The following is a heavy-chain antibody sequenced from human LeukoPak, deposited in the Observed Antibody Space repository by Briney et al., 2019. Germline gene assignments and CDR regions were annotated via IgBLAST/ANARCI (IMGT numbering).Heavy chain of an antibody. D-gene: IGHD3-10*01. Sequence: SVKVSCKASGGTFSSYAISWVRQAPGQGLEWMGRIIPILGIASYAQKFQGRVTITADKSTSTAYMELSSLRSEDTAVYYCARSYYYGSGSYPKYYFDYWGQGTLVTVSS. CDR3: ARSYYYGSGSYPKYYFDY. V-gene: IGHV1-69*04. CDR1: GGTFSSYA. CDR2: IIPILGIA. J-gene: IGHJ4*02.